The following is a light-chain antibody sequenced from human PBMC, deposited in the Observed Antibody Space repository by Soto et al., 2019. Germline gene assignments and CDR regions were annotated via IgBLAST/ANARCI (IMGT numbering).Light chain of an antibody. J-gene: IGLJ1*01. V-gene: IGLV1-51*01. CDR2: DSN. CDR1: SSNIGKYY. CDR3: GAWDDSLRLYV. Sequence: QSVLTQPPSVSAAPGQTVTIPCSGSSSNIGKYYVSWYQQLPGEAPKLLIYDSNKRPSGIPERFSASRSGTSATLGITGLHTGDEADYYCGAWDDSLRLYVFGPGTKVTVL.